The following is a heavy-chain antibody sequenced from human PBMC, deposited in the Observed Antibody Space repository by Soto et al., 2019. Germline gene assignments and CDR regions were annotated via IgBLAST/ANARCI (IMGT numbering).Heavy chain of an antibody. CDR2: INPNSGGT. V-gene: IGHV1-2*04. CDR1: GYTFTGYY. Sequence: ASVKVSCKASGYTFTGYYMHWVRQAPGQGLEWMGWINPNSGGTNYAQKFQGWVTMTRDTSISTAYMELSRLRSDDTAVYYCARGGDIVVVPAAAPRNWFDPWGQGTLVTVSS. D-gene: IGHD2-2*01. J-gene: IGHJ5*02. CDR3: ARGGDIVVVPAAAPRNWFDP.